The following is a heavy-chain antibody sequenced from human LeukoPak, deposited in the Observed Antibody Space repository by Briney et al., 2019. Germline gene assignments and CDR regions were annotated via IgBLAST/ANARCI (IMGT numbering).Heavy chain of an antibody. CDR3: ASRTINGDCFDY. D-gene: IGHD4-17*01. CDR1: GGSINSGGYS. J-gene: IGHJ4*02. Sequence: SETLSLTCAVSGGSINSGGYSWSWIRQPPGKGLEWIGYIYPRGSAYYNPSLKSRVTISVDMSENHFSLQLTSVTAADTAVCYCASRTINGDCFDYWGQGSLVTVSS. CDR2: IYPRGSA. V-gene: IGHV4-30-2*01.